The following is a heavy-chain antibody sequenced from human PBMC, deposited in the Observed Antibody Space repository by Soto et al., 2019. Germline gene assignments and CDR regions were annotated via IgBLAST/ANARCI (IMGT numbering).Heavy chain of an antibody. CDR2: MNPNSGNT. CDR3: ARGFMVRGVIIAYYYYYGMDV. J-gene: IGHJ6*02. CDR1: GYTFTSYD. V-gene: IGHV1-8*01. Sequence: SVKVSCKASGYTFTSYDINWVRQATGQGLEWMGWMNPNSGNTGYAQKFQGRVTMTRNTSISTAYMELSSLRSEDTAVYYCARGFMVRGVIIAYYYYYGMDVWGQGTTVTVSS. D-gene: IGHD3-10*01.